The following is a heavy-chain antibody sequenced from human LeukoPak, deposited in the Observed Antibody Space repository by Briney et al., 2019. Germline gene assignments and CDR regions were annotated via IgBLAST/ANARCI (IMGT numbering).Heavy chain of an antibody. J-gene: IGHJ6*03. V-gene: IGHV3-9*01. Sequence: GRSLRLSCAASGFTFDDYAMHWVRQAPGKGLEWVSGISWNSGSIGYADSVKGRFTISRDNAKNSLYLQMNSLRAEDTAVYYCARVFGYSSTSLLSPTLDYYYMDVWGKGTTVTVSS. CDR2: ISWNSGSI. CDR1: GFTFDDYA. CDR3: ARVFGYSSTSLLSPTLDYYYMDV. D-gene: IGHD6-13*01.